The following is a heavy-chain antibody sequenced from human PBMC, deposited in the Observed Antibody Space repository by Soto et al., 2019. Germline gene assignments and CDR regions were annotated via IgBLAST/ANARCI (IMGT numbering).Heavy chain of an antibody. Sequence: VQLVESGGGVVQPGRSLRLSCAASGFTFSSYGMHWVRQAPGKGLEWVAVIWYDGSNKYYADSVKGRFTISRDNSKNTLYLQMNSLRAEDTAVYYCASRSPALDYWGQGTLVTVSS. CDR1: GFTFSSYG. V-gene: IGHV3-33*01. CDR3: ASRSPALDY. CDR2: IWYDGSNK. J-gene: IGHJ4*02. D-gene: IGHD2-2*01.